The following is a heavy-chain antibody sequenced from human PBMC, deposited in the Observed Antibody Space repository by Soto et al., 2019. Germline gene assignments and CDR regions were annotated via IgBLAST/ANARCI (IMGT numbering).Heavy chain of an antibody. Sequence: GESLKISCTGSGYSFAGYWIAWVHQMPGKGLEWMGIIYPGDSDTRYSPSFQGQVTITADKSISTAYLQWSSLKASDTAMYYCARRGYSNTDGYFQHWGQGTLVTVSS. CDR1: GYSFAGYW. D-gene: IGHD6-13*01. V-gene: IGHV5-51*07. CDR3: ARRGYSNTDGYFQH. J-gene: IGHJ1*01. CDR2: IYPGDSDT.